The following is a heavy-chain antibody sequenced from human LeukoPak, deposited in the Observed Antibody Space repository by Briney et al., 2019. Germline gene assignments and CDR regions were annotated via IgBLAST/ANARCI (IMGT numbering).Heavy chain of an antibody. CDR1: GYTFTSYD. V-gene: IGHV1-8*01. D-gene: IGHD4-17*01. Sequence: ASVKVSCKASGYTFTSYDINWVRQATGQGLEWMGWMNPNSGNTGFAQKFQSRVTMTRTTSISTAYMGLSSLRSEDTAVYYCARNDYGGHDAFDIWCQGTMVTVSS. CDR3: ARNDYGGHDAFDI. J-gene: IGHJ3*02. CDR2: MNPNSGNT.